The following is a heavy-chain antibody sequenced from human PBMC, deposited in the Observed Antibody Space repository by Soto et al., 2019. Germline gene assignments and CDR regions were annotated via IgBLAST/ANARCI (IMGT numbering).Heavy chain of an antibody. CDR2: IIPLLGIT. Sequence: SVKVSCKASGGTFSSYTISWVRQAPGQGLEWMGRIIPLLGITNYAQKFEGRVTITADKSTSTAYMELSSLRSEDTAVYYCARDDGVAAAPDYWGQGTLVTVSS. V-gene: IGHV1-69*04. J-gene: IGHJ4*02. CDR3: ARDDGVAAAPDY. D-gene: IGHD6-13*01. CDR1: GGTFSSYT.